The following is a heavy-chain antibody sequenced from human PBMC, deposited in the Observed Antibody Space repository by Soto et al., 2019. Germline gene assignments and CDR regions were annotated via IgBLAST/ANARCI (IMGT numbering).Heavy chain of an antibody. V-gene: IGHV3-23*01. CDR3: AKATGWPWNLDY. CDR1: GINFYGYA. D-gene: IGHD6-19*01. Sequence: EVQLLESGGGLAQQGGFLRPSWAASGINFYGYALDLVRQAPGEGLEWVSAISKSADSTHYADSVKGRFTISRDNSKDTLYLEMNSLRAEDTAVYYCAKATGWPWNLDYWGQGTLVSVSP. CDR2: ISKSADST. J-gene: IGHJ4*02.